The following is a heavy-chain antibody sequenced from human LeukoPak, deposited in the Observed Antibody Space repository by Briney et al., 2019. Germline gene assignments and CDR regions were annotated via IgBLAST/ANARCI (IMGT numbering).Heavy chain of an antibody. J-gene: IGHJ4*02. CDR1: GGSFSGYH. Sequence: SETLSLTCAVYGGSFSGYHWSWIRQPPGKGLEWIGEINHSGSTNYNPSLKSRVTISVDTSKNQFSLKLSSVTAADTAVYYCARTWAALYFDYWGQGTLVTVSS. D-gene: IGHD2-15*01. CDR2: INHSGST. V-gene: IGHV4-34*01. CDR3: ARTWAALYFDY.